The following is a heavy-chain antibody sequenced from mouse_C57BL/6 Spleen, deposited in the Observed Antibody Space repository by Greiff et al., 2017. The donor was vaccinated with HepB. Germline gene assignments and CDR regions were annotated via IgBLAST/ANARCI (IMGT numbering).Heavy chain of an antibody. CDR1: GFTFSSYG. Sequence: EVQVVESGGDLVKPGGSLKLSCAASGFTFSSYGMSWVRQTPDKRLEWVATISSGGSYTYYPDSVKGRFTISRDNAKNTLYLQMSSLKSEDTAMYYCARHDSSSYGYWGQGTTLTVSS. CDR2: ISSGGSYT. V-gene: IGHV5-6*01. J-gene: IGHJ2*01. CDR3: ARHDSSSYGY. D-gene: IGHD1-1*01.